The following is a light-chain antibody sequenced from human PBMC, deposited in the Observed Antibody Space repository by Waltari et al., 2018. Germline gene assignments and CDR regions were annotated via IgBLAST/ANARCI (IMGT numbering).Light chain of an antibody. CDR1: TNDLGGYNY. J-gene: IGLJ3*02. CDR3: CSFTRSSTWV. Sequence: QSALTQPAPVSGSPGQSIIISCTGPTNDLGGYNYVSWYQQHPGKAPKLMIYDVNSRPSGVSSRFSGSKSGNTASLIISGLQAEDEADYYCCSFTRSSTWVFGGGTKVTVL. V-gene: IGLV2-14*03. CDR2: DVN.